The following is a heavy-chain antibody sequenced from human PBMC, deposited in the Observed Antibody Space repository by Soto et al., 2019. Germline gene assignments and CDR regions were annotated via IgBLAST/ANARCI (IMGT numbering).Heavy chain of an antibody. D-gene: IGHD3-9*01. J-gene: IGHJ6*02. CDR1: GGSISSYY. CDR2: IYYSGST. V-gene: IGHV4-59*08. CDR3: AAIRKYYDILTGYYYDGMDV. Sequence: SETLSLTCTVSGGSISSYYWSWIRQPPGKGLEWIGYIYYSGSTNYNPSLKSRVTISVDTSKNQFSLKLSSVTAADTAVYYCAAIRKYYDILTGYYYDGMDVWVQGTTVT.